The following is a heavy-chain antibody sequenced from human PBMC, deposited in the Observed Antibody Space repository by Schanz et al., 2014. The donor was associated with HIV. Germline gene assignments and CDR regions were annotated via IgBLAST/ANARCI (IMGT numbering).Heavy chain of an antibody. CDR2: IRSNGANT. J-gene: IGHJ2*01. D-gene: IGHD5-18*01. V-gene: IGHV3-23*01. CDR3: AKEVRGYTQGYGYFDL. Sequence: QLLESGGGLVQPGGSLRLSCSASGFTFSSYAMSWVRQVPGKGLEWVSLIRSNGANTYYADSMRGRFTISRDNSKNTLFLQMNSLRAEDTAVYYCAKEVRGYTQGYGYFDLWGRGTLVTVSS. CDR1: GFTFSSYA.